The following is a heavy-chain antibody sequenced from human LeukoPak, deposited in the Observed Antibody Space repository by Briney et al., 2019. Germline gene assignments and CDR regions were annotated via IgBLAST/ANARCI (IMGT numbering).Heavy chain of an antibody. CDR3: AREGMGTTFSAWFDP. Sequence: GGSLRLSCAASGFTFSNYGMHWVRQAPGKGLEWVAVVSSDGSIDYYADSLRGRFTVSRDNSKNTMFLQFNTLRPEDTAVYYCAREGMGTTFSAWFDPWGQGTLVTVSS. D-gene: IGHD1-7*01. CDR2: VSSDGSID. CDR1: GFTFSNYG. J-gene: IGHJ5*02. V-gene: IGHV3-30*03.